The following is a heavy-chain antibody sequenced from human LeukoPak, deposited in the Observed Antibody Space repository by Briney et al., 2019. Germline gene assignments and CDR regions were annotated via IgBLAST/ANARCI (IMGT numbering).Heavy chain of an antibody. Sequence: GESLKISCKGSGYTFTNNWITWVRQMPGGGLEWMGRIDPVDSHTDYNPSFQGHVTTSVDKAINTVYLQWGSLEASDSAMYYCARGRGWVDYWGQGALVTVSS. V-gene: IGHV5-10-1*01. J-gene: IGHJ4*02. CDR2: IDPVDSHT. CDR1: GYTFTNNW. CDR3: ARGRGWVDY. D-gene: IGHD6-19*01.